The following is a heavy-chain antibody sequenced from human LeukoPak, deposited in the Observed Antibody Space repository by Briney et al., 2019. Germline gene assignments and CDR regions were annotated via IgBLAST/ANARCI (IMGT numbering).Heavy chain of an antibody. CDR1: GFTFSSHW. Sequence: GGSLRLSCAASGFTFSSHWMHWVRQAPGEGLVWVSRINGDGSSTRYADSVEGRFTNSRDNAKNTLYLQMNSLRAEDTAVYYCARDLYSYSAYDYDWGSYSAALDIWGQGTMVTVSS. CDR2: INGDGSST. CDR3: ARDLYSYSAYDYDWGSYSAALDI. V-gene: IGHV3-74*01. J-gene: IGHJ3*02. D-gene: IGHD3-16*01.